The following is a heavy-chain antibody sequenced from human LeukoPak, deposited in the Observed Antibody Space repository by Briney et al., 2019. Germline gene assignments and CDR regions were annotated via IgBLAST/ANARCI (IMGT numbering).Heavy chain of an antibody. CDR1: GGSISSNTYY. Sequence: SETLSLTCTVSGGSISSNTYYWDWIRQPPGEGLECIGSIYYGGSTYYNPSLKSRVIISVDTSKNQFPLKLSSVTAADTAVYYCARAYYYASSAFDIWGQGTMVTVSS. D-gene: IGHD3-22*01. CDR3: ARAYYYASSAFDI. V-gene: IGHV4-39*01. J-gene: IGHJ3*02. CDR2: IYYGGST.